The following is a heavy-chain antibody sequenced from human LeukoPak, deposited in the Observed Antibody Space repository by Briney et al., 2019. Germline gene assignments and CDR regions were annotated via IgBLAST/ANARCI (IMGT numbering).Heavy chain of an antibody. CDR3: AAERYVGRCCWFDP. V-gene: IGHV1-58*02. CDR2: IVVGSGDT. J-gene: IGHJ5*02. Sequence: TSVKVSCKASGFTFGTSAIQWVRQARGQRLEWIGWIVVGSGDTSYAQGLQERVTITRDMSTSTAYSELSSLTSDDTAMYYCAAERYVGRCCWFDPWGQGTLVTVSS. CDR1: GFTFGTSA. D-gene: IGHD1-14*01.